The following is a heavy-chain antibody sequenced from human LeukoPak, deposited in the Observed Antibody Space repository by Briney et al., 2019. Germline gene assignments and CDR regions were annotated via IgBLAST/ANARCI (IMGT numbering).Heavy chain of an antibody. CDR3: ARHQYYYDSSGNYGWFDS. CDR2: SHPINSDT. D-gene: IGHD3-22*01. Sequence: GESLKISCKCSGFNFTAYWIAWVRQMPGKGLEWMGISHPINSDTKYSPSFQGQVTISADKSSSTAYLQWNSLKASDTAMYYCARHQYYYDSSGNYGWFDSWGQGTLVTVSS. V-gene: IGHV5-51*01. CDR1: GFNFTAYW. J-gene: IGHJ5*01.